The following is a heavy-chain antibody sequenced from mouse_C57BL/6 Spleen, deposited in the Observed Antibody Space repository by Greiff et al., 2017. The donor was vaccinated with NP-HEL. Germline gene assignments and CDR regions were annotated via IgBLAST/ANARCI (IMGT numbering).Heavy chain of an antibody. V-gene: IGHV5-16*01. Sequence: EVKLMESEGGLVQPGSSMKLSCTASGFTFSDYYMAWVRQVPEKGLEWVANINYDGSSTYYLDSLKSRFIISRDNAKNILYLQMSSLKSEDTATYYCARDGIYSFDYWGQGTTLTVSS. CDR1: GFTFSDYY. D-gene: IGHD1-1*02. CDR3: ARDGIYSFDY. J-gene: IGHJ2*01. CDR2: INYDGSST.